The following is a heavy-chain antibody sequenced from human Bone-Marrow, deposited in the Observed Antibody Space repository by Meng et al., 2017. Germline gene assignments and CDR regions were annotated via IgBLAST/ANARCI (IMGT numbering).Heavy chain of an antibody. D-gene: IGHD6-6*01. CDR3: ARAIATRPDVFDY. J-gene: IGHJ4*02. Sequence: QVQLQESGPGLVKPSQTLSLTCTVSGDSISSGVYYWSWIRQHPGKGLEWMGYIYYRGSTHYSPSLKSRLTMSLDTSKNQVSLKLSSVTAADTAVYYCARAIATRPDVFDYWGQGTLVTVSS. CDR1: GDSISSGVYY. CDR2: IYYRGST. V-gene: IGHV4-31*03.